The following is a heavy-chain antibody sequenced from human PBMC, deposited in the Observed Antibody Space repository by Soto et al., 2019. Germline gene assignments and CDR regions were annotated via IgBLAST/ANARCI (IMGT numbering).Heavy chain of an antibody. J-gene: IGHJ4*02. CDR1: GYIFTNFY. D-gene: IGHD6-6*01. CDR2: INPNGGST. CDR3: TRGLASGDY. Sequence: QVQLVQPGAEVKKPGASVKFSCKASGYIFTNFYIHWVRQAPGQGLEWIGIINPNGGSTNYAQNFKGRVTMTRDTSTSTVYMDLSSLRSEDTAVYYCTRGLASGDYGGQGTLITVSS. V-gene: IGHV1-46*03.